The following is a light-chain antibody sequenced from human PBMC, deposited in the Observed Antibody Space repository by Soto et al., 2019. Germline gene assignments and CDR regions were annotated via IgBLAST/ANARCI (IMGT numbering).Light chain of an antibody. Sequence: EMGLTKSPATLSLSPGERATLSCRASQSVSSYLAWYQQKPGQAPRLLIYDASNRDTGIPARFSGSGSGTDFTRTISSLESEAFAVYYCQQRSNWPPDKYTFGQGTKLEI. CDR1: QSVSSY. J-gene: IGKJ2*01. CDR2: DAS. V-gene: IGKV3-11*01. CDR3: QQRSNWPPDKYT.